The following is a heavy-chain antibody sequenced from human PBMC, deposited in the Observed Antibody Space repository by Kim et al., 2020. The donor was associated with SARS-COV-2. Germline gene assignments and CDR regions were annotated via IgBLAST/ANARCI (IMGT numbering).Heavy chain of an antibody. CDR3: AKFDGGYRNHYS. D-gene: IGHD2-15*01. CDR2: ISWNSGTI. CDR1: GFTFGDYA. J-gene: IGHJ4*02. V-gene: IGHV3-9*01. Sequence: GGSLRLSCAASGFTFGDYAMYWVRQAPGKGLEWVSGISWNSGTIGYADSVKGRFTISRDNAKNSLYLQMNSLRAEDTALYYCAKFDGGYRNHYSWRQGT.